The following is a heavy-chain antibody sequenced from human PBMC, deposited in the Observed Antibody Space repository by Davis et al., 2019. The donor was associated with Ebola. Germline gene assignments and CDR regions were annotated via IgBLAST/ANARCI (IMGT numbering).Heavy chain of an antibody. CDR2: IIPILGIA. CDR1: GGTFSSYA. Sequence: AASVKVSCKASGGTFSSYAISWVRQAPGQGLEWMGRIIPILGIANYAQKFQGRVTITADKSTSTAYMELSSLRSEDTAVYYCARELIVVVVAATNYYYYGMDVWGQGTTVTVSS. CDR3: ARELIVVVVAATNYYYYGMDV. V-gene: IGHV1-69*04. D-gene: IGHD2-15*01. J-gene: IGHJ6*02.